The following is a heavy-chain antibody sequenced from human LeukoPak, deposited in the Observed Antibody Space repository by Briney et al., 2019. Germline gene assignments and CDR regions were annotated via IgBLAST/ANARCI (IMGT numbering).Heavy chain of an antibody. D-gene: IGHD3-22*01. J-gene: IGHJ4*02. V-gene: IGHV4-59*01. CDR2: IYYSGST. CDR3: ARRAYSSGYYYFDY. CDR1: GGSISSYY. Sequence: SEALSLTCTVSGGSISSYYWSWIRQPPGEGLEWIGYIYYSGSTNYNPSLKSRVTISVDTSKNQFSLKLSSVTAADTAVYYCARRAYSSGYYYFDYWGQGTLVTVSS.